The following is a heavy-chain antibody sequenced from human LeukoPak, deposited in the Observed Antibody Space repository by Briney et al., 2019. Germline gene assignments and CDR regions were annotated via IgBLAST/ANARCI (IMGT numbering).Heavy chain of an antibody. CDR1: GGSISSYY. CDR3: ARADPMVAGTYYFDY. CDR2: IYYSGST. J-gene: IGHJ4*02. Sequence: SETLSLTCTVSGGSISSYYWSWIRQPPGKGLEWIGYIYYSGSTNYNPSLKSRVTISVDTSKSQFSLKLSSVTAADTAVYYCARADPMVAGTYYFDYWGQGTLVTVSS. D-gene: IGHD6-19*01. V-gene: IGHV4-59*01.